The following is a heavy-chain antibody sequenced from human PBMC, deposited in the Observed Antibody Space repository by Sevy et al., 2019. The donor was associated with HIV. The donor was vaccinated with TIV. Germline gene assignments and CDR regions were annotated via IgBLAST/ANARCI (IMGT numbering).Heavy chain of an antibody. Sequence: GGSMRLSCAASGFTFSTYNMNWVRQAPGKGLEWVSSIWSSSSYIYYADSVKGRYTISRDNAKNSLYLQMNSLKVEDTAVYYCARDRTYGSFIDYWGQGTLVTVSS. D-gene: IGHD3-10*01. CDR1: GFTFSTYN. J-gene: IGHJ4*02. CDR2: IWSSSSYI. CDR3: ARDRTYGSFIDY. V-gene: IGHV3-21*01.